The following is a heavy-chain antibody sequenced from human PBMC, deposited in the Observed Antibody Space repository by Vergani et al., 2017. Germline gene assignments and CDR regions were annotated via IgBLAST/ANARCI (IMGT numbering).Heavy chain of an antibody. D-gene: IGHD3-22*01. CDR1: GFTFSSYS. CDR3: ARDSYYYDSIGYYA. V-gene: IGHV3-48*02. CDR2: ISSSSSTI. Sequence: EVQLVESGGGLVQPGGSLRLSCAASGFTFSSYSMNWVRQAPGKGLEWVSYISSSSSTIYYADSVKGRFTISRDNAKNSLYLQMNSLRDEDTAVYYCARDSYYYDSIGYYAWGQGTLVTVSS. J-gene: IGHJ4*02.